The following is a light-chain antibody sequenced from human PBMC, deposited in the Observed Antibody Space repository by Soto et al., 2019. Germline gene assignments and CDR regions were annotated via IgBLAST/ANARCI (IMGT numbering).Light chain of an antibody. V-gene: IGLV1-40*01. CDR2: GNN. CDR1: SSNIGAGYD. J-gene: IGLJ2*01. CDR3: QSYDSSLSGSGV. Sequence: QSVLTQPPSVSGAPGQRVTISCTGSSSNIGAGYDVHWYQQLPGTAPKLLIYGNNNRPSGVPDRLSGSKSGTSASLAITGLQAEDEADYYCQSYDSSLSGSGVFGGGTKVTVL.